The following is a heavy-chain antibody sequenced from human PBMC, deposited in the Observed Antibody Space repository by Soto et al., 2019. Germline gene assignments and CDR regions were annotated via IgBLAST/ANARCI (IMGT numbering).Heavy chain of an antibody. Sequence: QVTLKESGPVLVKHTETLTLTCTVSGFSLSNARMGVSWIRQPPGKALEWLAHIFSNDEKSYSTSLKSRLTISKDTSKSQVVLTMTNMDPVDTATYYCARITYYYDSSGYWQDAFDIWGQGTMVTVSS. CDR3: ARITYYYDSSGYWQDAFDI. D-gene: IGHD3-22*01. J-gene: IGHJ3*02. CDR1: GFSLSNARMG. CDR2: IFSNDEK. V-gene: IGHV2-26*01.